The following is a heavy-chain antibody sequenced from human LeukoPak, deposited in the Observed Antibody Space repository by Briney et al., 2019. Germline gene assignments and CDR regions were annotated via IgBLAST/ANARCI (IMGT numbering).Heavy chain of an antibody. D-gene: IGHD2-8*01. CDR2: INPYTGGT. J-gene: IGHJ4*02. CDR3: ARVEYCTKGVCINFDL. CDR1: GFTFTGPY. Sequence: ASLKVSCKASGFTFTGPYIHWMRQAPGQGLEWMGWINPYTGGTKYAQKFQGRVTVTRDTSTNTAYMELSGLRPDDTAAYYCARVEYCTKGVCINFDLWGQGTLVTVSS. V-gene: IGHV1-2*02.